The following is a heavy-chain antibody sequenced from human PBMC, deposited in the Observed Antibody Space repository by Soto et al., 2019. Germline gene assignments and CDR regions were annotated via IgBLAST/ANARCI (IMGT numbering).Heavy chain of an antibody. V-gene: IGHV3-33*07. CDR3: ARDSTGTGSGNFDY. D-gene: IGHD1-1*01. J-gene: IGHJ4*02. CDR1: RSTCRKYC. Sequence: GGSMGLGSAACRSTCRKYCIKWVRQAPGKGLEWVAVISYDGSNKYYADAVKGRFTISRDNAKDTLYLQMNMLRAEDTAVYFCARDSTGTGSGNFDYWGQGTLVTVSS. CDR2: ISYDGSNK.